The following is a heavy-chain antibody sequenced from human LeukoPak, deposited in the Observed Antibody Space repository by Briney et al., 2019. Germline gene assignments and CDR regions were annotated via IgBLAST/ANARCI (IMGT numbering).Heavy chain of an antibody. CDR3: GRHGDGYFSFDY. Sequence: PSETLSLTCTVSGASISSYYWSWLRQPPGKALEWIGYIHYGGITHYSLSLKSRVTISVDTSKNQFSLRLSSVTAADTAVYYCGRHGDGYFSFDYWGQGTLVTVSS. CDR1: GASISSYY. D-gene: IGHD5-24*01. V-gene: IGHV4-59*08. J-gene: IGHJ4*02. CDR2: IHYGGIT.